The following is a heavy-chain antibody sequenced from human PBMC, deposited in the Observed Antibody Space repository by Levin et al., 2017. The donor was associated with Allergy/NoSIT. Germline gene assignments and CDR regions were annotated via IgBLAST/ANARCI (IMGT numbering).Heavy chain of an antibody. J-gene: IGHJ6*03. CDR3: ARDQGENRRFLEWLPAQGNIYYYYMDV. CDR1: GFTFSSYS. V-gene: IGHV3-21*01. D-gene: IGHD3-3*01. CDR2: ISSSSSYI. Sequence: PGGSLRLSCAASGFTFSSYSMNWVRQAPGKGLEWVSSISSSSSYIYYADSVKGRFTISRDNAKNSLYLQMNSLRAEDTAVYYCARDQGENRRFLEWLPAQGNIYYYYMDVWGKGTTVTVSS.